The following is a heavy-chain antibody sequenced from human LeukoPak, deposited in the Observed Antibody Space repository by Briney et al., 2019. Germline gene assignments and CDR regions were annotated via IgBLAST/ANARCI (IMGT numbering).Heavy chain of an antibody. CDR3: ARNELGYVWGSLESTSFDI. CDR1: GGSMSSYY. D-gene: IGHD3-16*01. J-gene: IGHJ3*02. V-gene: IGHV4-59*01. CDR2: INHSGST. Sequence: SETLSLTCTVSGGSMSSYYWSWIRQPPGKGLEWIGYINHSGSTNYNPSLKSRVTISLDTSKNQFSLRLNSVTAAETAVFYCARNELGYVWGSLESTSFDIWGQGTMVTVSS.